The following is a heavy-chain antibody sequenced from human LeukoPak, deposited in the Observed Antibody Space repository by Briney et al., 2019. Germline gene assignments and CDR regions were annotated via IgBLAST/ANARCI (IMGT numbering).Heavy chain of an antibody. Sequence: PSETLSLTCAVSGGSISSSSGNCWTWDRQPPGKGLEWIGEIYHSGSTNYNPSLKSRVTMLLDKSKNQFSLKLSSVTAADTAVYYCARNGGNSDFDYWGQGTLVTVSS. CDR3: ARNGGNSDFDY. D-gene: IGHD4-23*01. V-gene: IGHV4-4*02. CDR1: GGSISSSSGNC. J-gene: IGHJ4*02. CDR2: IYHSGST.